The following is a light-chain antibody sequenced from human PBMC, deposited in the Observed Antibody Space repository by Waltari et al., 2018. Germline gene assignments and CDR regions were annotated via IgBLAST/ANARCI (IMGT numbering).Light chain of an antibody. CDR2: KAS. Sequence: DIQMTQSPSTLSASVVDSVTITCRASQSISSWLAWYQQKPGKAPKLLIYKASSLESGVPSRFSGSGSGTEFTLTISSLQPDDFATYYCQQYNSYPYTFGQGTKLEIK. CDR1: QSISSW. J-gene: IGKJ2*01. V-gene: IGKV1-5*03. CDR3: QQYNSYPYT.